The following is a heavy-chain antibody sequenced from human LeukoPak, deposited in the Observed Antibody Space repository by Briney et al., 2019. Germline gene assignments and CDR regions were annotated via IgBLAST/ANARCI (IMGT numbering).Heavy chain of an antibody. CDR3: ARDGGPSYYYGMDV. CDR2: INAGNGNT. CDR1: GYTFTSYA. J-gene: IGHJ6*02. D-gene: IGHD3-3*01. Sequence: ASAKVSCKTSGYTFTSYAMHWVRQAPGQRLEWMGWINAGNGNTKYSQKFQGRVTITRDTSASTAYMELSSLRSEDTAVYYCARDGGPSYYYGMDVWGQGTTVTVSS. V-gene: IGHV1-3*01.